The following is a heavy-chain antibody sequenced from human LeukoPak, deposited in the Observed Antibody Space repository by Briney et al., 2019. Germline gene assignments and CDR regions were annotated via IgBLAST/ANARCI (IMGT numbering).Heavy chain of an antibody. V-gene: IGHV1-3*01. J-gene: IGHJ5*02. D-gene: IGHD2-2*01. CDR1: GYTYTYYA. CDR3: ARDPHRVPAAANWFDP. Sequence: SVKVSCKASGYTYTYYAMHWVRRAPGQRLEWMGWINAGNGNTKYSQKFPATLPITRDTSASTAYMELSSLRSEDTAVYYCARDPHRVPAAANWFDPWGQGTLVTVSS. CDR2: INAGNGNT.